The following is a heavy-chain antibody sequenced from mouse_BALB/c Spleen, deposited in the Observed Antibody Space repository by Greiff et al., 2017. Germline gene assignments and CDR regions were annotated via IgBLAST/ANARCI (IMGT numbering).Heavy chain of an antibody. CDR2: ISSGSSTI. D-gene: IGHD1-1*01. CDR3: ARGGYYYGEYAMDY. J-gene: IGHJ4*01. V-gene: IGHV5-17*02. CDR1: GFTFSSFG. Sequence: EVMLVESGGGLVQPGGSRKLSCAASGFTFSSFGMHWVRQAPEKGLEWVAYISSGSSTIYYADTVKGRFTISRDNPKNTLFLQMTSLRSEDTAMYYCARGGYYYGEYAMDYWGQGTSVTVSS.